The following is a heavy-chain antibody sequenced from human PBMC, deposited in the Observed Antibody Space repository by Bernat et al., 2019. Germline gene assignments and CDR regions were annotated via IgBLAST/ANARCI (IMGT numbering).Heavy chain of an antibody. CDR3: ARERTGIAADGTVNWFDP. CDR1: GFTFSSYT. D-gene: IGHD6-13*01. J-gene: IGHJ5*02. CDR2: ISYDGSNK. Sequence: QVQLVESGGDVVQPGRSLRLSCAASGFTFSSYTLHWVRQAPGKGLEWVAVISYDGSNKYYADSVKGRFTISRDNSKNKLYLQRNSLRTEDTAVYYCARERTGIAADGTVNWFDPWGQGTLVTVSS. V-gene: IGHV3-30-3*01.